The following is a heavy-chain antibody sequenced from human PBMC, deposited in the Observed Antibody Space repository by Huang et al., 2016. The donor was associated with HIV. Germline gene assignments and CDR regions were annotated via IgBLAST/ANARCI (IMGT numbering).Heavy chain of an antibody. CDR2: IISDGNYI. CDR3: ARVDSTANMMGVDL. Sequence: EVQLVESGGGQVHPGGSLRLSCAVSGFAFSDYGRKWVLQAPGKGREWGASIISDGNYIYYADAVKGRFTTSRDNAKNSRSLQINILGAEDTAVYYCARVDSTANMMGVDLWGRGTLVTVFS. D-gene: IGHD2-21*02. V-gene: IGHV3-21*02. J-gene: IGHJ4*02. CDR1: GFAFSDYG.